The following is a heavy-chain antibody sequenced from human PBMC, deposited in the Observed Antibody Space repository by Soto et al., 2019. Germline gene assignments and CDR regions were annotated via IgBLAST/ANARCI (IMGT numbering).Heavy chain of an antibody. CDR3: ARSVAVPGAHIDY. V-gene: IGHV4-59*01. J-gene: IGHJ4*02. CDR1: GGSFIGSY. D-gene: IGHD6-19*01. CDR2: VYYTGST. Sequence: SETLSLTCAVYGGSFIGSYWIFIRHSPFKGLEWLVYVYYTGSTNYSPSLRSRVSISVDTSKNEFSLRLSSVTAADTAVYFCARSVAVPGAHIDYWGQGTQVTVSS.